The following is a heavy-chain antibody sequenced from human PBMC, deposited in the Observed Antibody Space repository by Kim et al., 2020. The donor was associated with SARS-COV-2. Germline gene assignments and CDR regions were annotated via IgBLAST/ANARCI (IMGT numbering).Heavy chain of an antibody. V-gene: IGHV3-7*03. D-gene: IGHD2-2*01. J-gene: IGHJ4*02. CDR2: IKQDGSEK. Sequence: GGSLRLSCAASGFTFSSYWMSWVRQAPGKGLEWVANIKQDGSEKYYVDSVKGRFTISRDNAKNSLYLQMNSLRAEDTAVYYCARFPARRGNIVEVPAAFFDYWGQGTLVTVSS. CDR1: GFTFSSYW. CDR3: ARFPARRGNIVEVPAAFFDY.